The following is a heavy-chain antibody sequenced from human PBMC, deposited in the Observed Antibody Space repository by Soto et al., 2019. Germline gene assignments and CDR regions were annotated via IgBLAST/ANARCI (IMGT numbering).Heavy chain of an antibody. Sequence: QVHLQESGPGLVKPSQTLSLSCTVSGDSISSPHYYWTWIRQPPGKVLEWVGYIYYTGNNFYNPALKSRVAMSVDPTTNPFSLKLDSVTDADTAVYFCAREPKQNYDSSPWNGGFDSWGPGTLVTVS. V-gene: IGHV4-30-4*01. CDR1: GDSISSPHYY. J-gene: IGHJ4*02. D-gene: IGHD3-22*01. CDR2: IYYTGNN. CDR3: AREPKQNYDSSPWNGGFDS.